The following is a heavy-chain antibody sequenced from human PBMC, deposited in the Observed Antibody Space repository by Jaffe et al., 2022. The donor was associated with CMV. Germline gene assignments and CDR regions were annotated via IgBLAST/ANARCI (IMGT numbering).Heavy chain of an antibody. J-gene: IGHJ3*02. Sequence: EVQLVESGGGLVQPGRSLRLSCTASGFTFGDYAMSWVRQAPGKGLEWVGFIRSKAYGGTTEYAASVKGRFTISRDDSKSIAYLQMNSLKTEDTAVYYCTRGRDGYIHRRVWAFDIWGQGTMVTVSS. CDR3: TRGRDGYIHRRVWAFDI. CDR1: GFTFGDYA. V-gene: IGHV3-49*04. CDR2: IRSKAYGGTT. D-gene: IGHD5-12*01.